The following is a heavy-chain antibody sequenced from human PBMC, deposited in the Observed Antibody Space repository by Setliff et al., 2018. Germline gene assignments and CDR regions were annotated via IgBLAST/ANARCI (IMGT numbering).Heavy chain of an antibody. D-gene: IGHD3-22*01. V-gene: IGHV1-69*05. CDR3: VRGQGPRTVVAIPFDH. CDR2: TIPSFGST. Sequence: ASVKVSCKASGGTFRSYGISWVRQAPGQGLEWMGGTIPSFGSTNYAQKFHGRVTIITDESTSTAYMELSSLTSDDTALYYCVRGQGPRTVVAIPFDHWGQGTLVTVSS. CDR1: GGTFRSYG. J-gene: IGHJ4*02.